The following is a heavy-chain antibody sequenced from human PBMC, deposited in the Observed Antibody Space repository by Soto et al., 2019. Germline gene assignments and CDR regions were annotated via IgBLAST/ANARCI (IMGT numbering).Heavy chain of an antibody. V-gene: IGHV4-59*01. Sequence: QVQLQESGPGLVRPSEALSLTCTVSGDSISSYYWSWIRQPPGKGLEWIGYIYYSGSTNYNPSLKCRVTMSVDTSKNQCSLKLSSVTAADTAVYYCARRDRAPTTLFDYWGQGTLVTVSS. D-gene: IGHD4-17*01. CDR1: GDSISSYY. CDR3: ARRDRAPTTLFDY. CDR2: IYYSGST. J-gene: IGHJ4*02.